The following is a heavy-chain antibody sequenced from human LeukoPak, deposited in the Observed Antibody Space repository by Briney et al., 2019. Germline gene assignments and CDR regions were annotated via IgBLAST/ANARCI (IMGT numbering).Heavy chain of an antibody. V-gene: IGHV3-53*01. Sequence: GGSLRLSCAASGFTVSSNSMSWVRQAPGKGLGWVSVIYSGDSTFYADSMKGRFTISRDNSKNTLYLQIDSLRAEDTAMYYCARSSNSNNYFDYWGQGTLVTVSS. J-gene: IGHJ4*02. CDR2: IYSGDST. D-gene: IGHD6-13*01. CDR1: GFTVSSNS. CDR3: ARSSNSNNYFDY.